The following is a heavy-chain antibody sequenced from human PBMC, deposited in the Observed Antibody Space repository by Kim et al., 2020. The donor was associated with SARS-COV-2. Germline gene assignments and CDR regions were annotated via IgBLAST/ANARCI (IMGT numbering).Heavy chain of an antibody. V-gene: IGHV1-18*01. Sequence: ASVKVSCKASGYTFTSYGISWVRQAPGQGLEGMGWISAYNCNTNYAQKLQGRVTMTTDTSTSTAYMELRSLRSDDTAGNYCTRDSRGWIQLWTNYYYYYGMDVWGQGTTVTVSS. CDR2: ISAYNCNT. CDR1: GYTFTSYG. CDR3: TRDSRGWIQLWTNYYYYYGMDV. J-gene: IGHJ6*02. D-gene: IGHD5-18*01.